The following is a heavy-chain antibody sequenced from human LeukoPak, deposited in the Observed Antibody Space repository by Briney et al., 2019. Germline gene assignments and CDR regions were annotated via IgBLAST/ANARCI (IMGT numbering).Heavy chain of an antibody. CDR3: ARGRTVTIRY. V-gene: IGHV4-34*01. D-gene: IGHD4-17*01. CDR1: GGSFSDYY. CDR2: INHSGST. J-gene: IGHJ4*02. Sequence: SETLSLTCAVYGGSFSDYYWSWIRQPPGKGLEWIGEINHSGSTNYNPSLKSRVTISVDTSKNQFSLKLSSVTAADTAVYYCARGRTVTIRYWGQGTLVTVSS.